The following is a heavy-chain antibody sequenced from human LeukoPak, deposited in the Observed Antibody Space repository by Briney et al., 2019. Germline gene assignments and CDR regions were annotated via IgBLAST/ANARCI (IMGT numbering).Heavy chain of an antibody. CDR3: ARHAGVGTAADS. CDR2: IYPGDSDA. D-gene: IGHD1/OR15-1a*01. V-gene: IGHV5-51*01. Sequence: GGSLRPSCKGSGYSFAIYWIGWVRQMPGKGLQWMGIIYPGDSDARYSPSFQGQVTISADKSISTAYLLWSSLKASDTAIYYCARHAGVGTAADSWGQGTPVTVSS. J-gene: IGHJ4*02. CDR1: GYSFAIYW.